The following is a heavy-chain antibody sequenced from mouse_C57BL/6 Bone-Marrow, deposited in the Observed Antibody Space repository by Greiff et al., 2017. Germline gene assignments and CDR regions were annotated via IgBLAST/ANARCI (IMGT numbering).Heavy chain of an antibody. D-gene: IGHD2-1*01. J-gene: IGHJ3*01. CDR1: GYSFTGYY. CDR3: AGSGGNYVEFSF. V-gene: IGHV1-31*01. CDR2: IYPYNGVS. Sequence: EVQLQQSGPELVKPGASVKISCKASGYSFTGYYMHWVKQSPGNILDWIGYIYPYNGVSSYNQKFKGKATLTVDKSSSTAYMELRSLTSEDSAVYDCAGSGGNYVEFSFWGRGTRVTVTA.